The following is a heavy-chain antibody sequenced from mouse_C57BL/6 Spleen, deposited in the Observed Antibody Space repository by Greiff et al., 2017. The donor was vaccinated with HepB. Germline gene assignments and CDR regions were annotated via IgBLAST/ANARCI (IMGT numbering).Heavy chain of an antibody. CDR3: ARAYYGSSPYWYFDV. D-gene: IGHD1-1*01. CDR1: GFTFSDYG. Sequence: DVMLVESGGGLVKPGGSLKLSCAASGFTFSDYGMHWVRQAPEKGLEWVAYISSGSSTIYYADTVKGRFTISRDNAKNTLFLQMTSLRSEDTAMYYCARAYYGSSPYWYFDVWGTGTTVTVSS. V-gene: IGHV5-17*01. CDR2: ISSGSSTI. J-gene: IGHJ1*03.